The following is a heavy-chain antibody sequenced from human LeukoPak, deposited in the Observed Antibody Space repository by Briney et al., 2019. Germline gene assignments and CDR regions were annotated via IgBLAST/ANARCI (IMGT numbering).Heavy chain of an antibody. CDR1: GFTFEHYG. D-gene: IGHD4-23*01. CDR3: AKASDYGGNEFEY. CDR2: ITWNSAYK. Sequence: GGSLRLSCAASGFTFEHYGMHWVRQVPGKGLEWVSYITWNSAYKGYADSVRGRFAISRDNAKKSLHLQMNSLTGDDTAFYYCAKASDYGGNEFEYWGQGTLVTVSS. J-gene: IGHJ4*02. V-gene: IGHV3-9*01.